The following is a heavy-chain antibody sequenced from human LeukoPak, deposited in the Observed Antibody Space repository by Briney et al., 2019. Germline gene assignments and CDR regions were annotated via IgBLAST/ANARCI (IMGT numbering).Heavy chain of an antibody. CDR1: GFTFSSYA. J-gene: IGHJ4*02. CDR3: AKDPKLYSSSWYEDY. CDR2: ISGSGGST. D-gene: IGHD6-13*01. Sequence: GGSLRLSCAASGFTFSSYAMSWVRQAPGKGLEWVSAISGSGGSTYYADSVKGRFTISRDNSKNTLYLQVNSLRAEDTAVYYCAKDPKLYSSSWYEDYWGQGTLVTVSS. V-gene: IGHV3-23*01.